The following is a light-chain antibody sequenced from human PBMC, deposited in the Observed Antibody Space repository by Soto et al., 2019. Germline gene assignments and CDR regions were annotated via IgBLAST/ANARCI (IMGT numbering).Light chain of an antibody. CDR3: HQHISWPLN. CDR2: DAS. CDR1: QSVTNS. J-gene: IGKJ4*01. Sequence: EIVLTQSPATLSLSPGERATLSCRASQSVTNSLAWYQQKPGQAPRLLVYDASNRATGIPTRFSGSGSGTDFTLTISNLEPEGFAVYYCHQHISWPLNFGGGTKVEIK. V-gene: IGKV3-11*01.